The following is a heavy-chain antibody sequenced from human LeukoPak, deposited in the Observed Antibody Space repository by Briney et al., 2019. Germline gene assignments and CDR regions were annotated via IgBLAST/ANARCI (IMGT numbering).Heavy chain of an antibody. D-gene: IGHD3-10*01. CDR3: AKELSGLVIGGGIWFDP. CDR2: VQNDESSK. J-gene: IGHJ5*02. Sequence: PGGPLRLSWAPPGFTFSTYAIHGVGQAPGKGLEWVAFVQNDESSKYYADSVKGRFTISRDNSKNTVYLQMSSLRVEDTAVFYCAKELSGLVIGGGIWFDPGGQGTLVTVTS. CDR1: GFTFSTYA. V-gene: IGHV3-30*02.